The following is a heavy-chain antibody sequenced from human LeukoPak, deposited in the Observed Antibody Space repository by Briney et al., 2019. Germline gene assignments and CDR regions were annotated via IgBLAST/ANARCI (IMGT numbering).Heavy chain of an antibody. J-gene: IGHJ3*02. CDR3: ARRRGFGDPLGAFDI. D-gene: IGHD3-10*01. V-gene: IGHV4-59*08. CDR2: VYYSGST. CDR1: GGSISSYY. Sequence: SETLSLTCTVSGGSISSYYWNSIRQLPAKRLEWIGYVYYSGSTNYNPSLKSRATISVDTSKNQYSLKLSSVTAAGTAVYYCARRRGFGDPLGAFDIWGQGTMVTVSS.